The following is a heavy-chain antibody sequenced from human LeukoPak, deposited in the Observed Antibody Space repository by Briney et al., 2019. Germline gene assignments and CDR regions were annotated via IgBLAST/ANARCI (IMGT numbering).Heavy chain of an antibody. CDR1: GFIFSDYT. CDR2: ISNSSSYI. V-gene: IGHV3-21*01. Sequence: GGPLRLSCAASGFIFSDYTMNWVRQAPGKGLEWVSSISNSSSYIYYADSVRGRFTISRDNAKNSLYLQMNSLTAEDTAVYYCAKFFDDWGQGTLVTVSS. CDR3: AKFFDD. J-gene: IGHJ4*02.